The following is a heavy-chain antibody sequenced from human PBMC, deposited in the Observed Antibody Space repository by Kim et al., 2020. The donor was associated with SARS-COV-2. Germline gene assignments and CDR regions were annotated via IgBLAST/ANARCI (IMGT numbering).Heavy chain of an antibody. J-gene: IGHJ4*02. CDR2: IKSKTDGGTT. V-gene: IGHV3-15*01. CDR3: TTENYYPYQYRKYYFDY. D-gene: IGHD3-22*01. Sequence: GGSLRLSCAASGFTFSNAWMSWVRQAPGKGLEWVGRIKSKTDGGTTDYAAPVKGRFTISRDDSKNTLYLQMNSLKTEDTAVYYCTTENYYPYQYRKYYFDYWGQGTLVTVSS. CDR1: GFTFSNAW.